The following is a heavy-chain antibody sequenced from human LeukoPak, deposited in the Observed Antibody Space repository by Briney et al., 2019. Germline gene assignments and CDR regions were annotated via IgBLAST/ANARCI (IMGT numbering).Heavy chain of an antibody. Sequence: SETLSLTCTVSGGSISSSSYYGGWIRQPPGEGLGWIGSIYYSGSNYYNPSLKSPVTISVDTSKNQFPLKLRSVTAADTAVYYCARQLGYYNFWSGYLTGNYFEYWGQGTLVTLSS. CDR1: GGSISSSSYY. CDR2: IYYSGSN. CDR3: ARQLGYYNFWSGYLTGNYFEY. D-gene: IGHD3-3*01. V-gene: IGHV4-39*01. J-gene: IGHJ4*02.